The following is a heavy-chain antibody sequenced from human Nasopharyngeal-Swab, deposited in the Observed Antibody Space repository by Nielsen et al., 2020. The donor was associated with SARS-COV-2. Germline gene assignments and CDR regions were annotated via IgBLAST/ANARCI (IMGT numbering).Heavy chain of an antibody. D-gene: IGHD5-18*01. Sequence: WIRQPPGKALEWLARIDWDDETYYSTSLKTRLTISKGTSKNQVVLRMTNMDPADTATYYCARVRRDEDTAMARYYYYHHMDVWGRGTTVTVSS. CDR2: IDWDDET. V-gene: IGHV2-70*11. J-gene: IGHJ6*03. CDR3: ARVRRDEDTAMARYYYYHHMDV.